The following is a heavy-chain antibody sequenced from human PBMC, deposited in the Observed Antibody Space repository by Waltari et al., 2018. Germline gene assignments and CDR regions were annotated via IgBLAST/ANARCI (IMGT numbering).Heavy chain of an antibody. J-gene: IGHJ3*02. CDR3: ASIVVVVAADAFDI. D-gene: IGHD2-15*01. CDR2: INPNSGGT. V-gene: IGHV1-2*06. Sequence: QVQLVQSGAEVKKPGASVKVSCKASGYTFTGYYMHWVRQAPGQGLGWMGRINPNSGGTNYAQQFQGRVTMTRDTSISTAYMELSRLRSDDTAVYYCASIVVVVAADAFDIWGQGTMVTVSS. CDR1: GYTFTGYY.